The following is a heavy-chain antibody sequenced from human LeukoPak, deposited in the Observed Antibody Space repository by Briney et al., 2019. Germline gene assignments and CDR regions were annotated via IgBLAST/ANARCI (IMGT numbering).Heavy chain of an antibody. V-gene: IGHV3-21*04. J-gene: IGHJ3*02. CDR1: GFTFSSYS. CDR3: AKGYSGSYNDAFDI. Sequence: GGSLRLSCAASGFTFSSYSMNWVRQAPGKGLEWVSSISSSSSYIYYADSVKGRFTISRDNAKNSLYLQMNSLRAEDTALYYCAKGYSGSYNDAFDIWGQGTMVTVSS. D-gene: IGHD1-26*01. CDR2: ISSSSSYI.